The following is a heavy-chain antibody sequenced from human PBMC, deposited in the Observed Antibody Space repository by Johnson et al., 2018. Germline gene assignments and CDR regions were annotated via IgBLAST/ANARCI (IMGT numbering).Heavy chain of an antibody. CDR2: MTSKTGKT. CDR3: ARSAYYYPTGYFQH. CDR1: GYTFTAYE. V-gene: IGHV1-8*01. J-gene: IGHJ1*01. Sequence: QVQLVQSGAEVKTPGASVRVSCKASGYTFTAYEISWVRQATGQGLEWMGWMTSKTGKTDYAQKFQGRVTMTRDTSISTAYMELSSLTSEDTAVYYCARSAYYYPTGYFQHWGQGTLVTVSA. D-gene: IGHD3-10*01.